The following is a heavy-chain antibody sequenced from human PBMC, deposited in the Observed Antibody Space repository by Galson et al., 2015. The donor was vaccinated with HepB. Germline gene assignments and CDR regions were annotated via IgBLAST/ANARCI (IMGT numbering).Heavy chain of an antibody. CDR1: GGTFSSYA. D-gene: IGHD6-13*01. CDR2: IIPIFGTA. J-gene: IGHJ5*02. CDR3: ARDLGTGYSSSTKTQGGLGLVDWFDP. V-gene: IGHV1-69*13. Sequence: SVKVSCKASGGTFSSYAISWVRQAPGQGLEWMGGIIPIFGTANYAQKFQGRVTITADESTSTAYMELSSLRSEDTAVYYCARDLGTGYSSSTKTQGGLGLVDWFDPWGQGTLVTVSS.